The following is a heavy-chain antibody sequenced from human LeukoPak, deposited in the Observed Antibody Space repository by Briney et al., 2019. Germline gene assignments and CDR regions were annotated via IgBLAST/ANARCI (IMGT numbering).Heavy chain of an antibody. D-gene: IGHD3-10*01. CDR3: ARDRSYYYGSGSFYYYGMDV. CDR2: ISAYNGNT. V-gene: IGHV1-18*04. J-gene: IGHJ6*04. Sequence: ASVKVSCKASGYTFTIYGISWVRQAPGQGLEWMGWISAYNGNTNYARKLQGRVTMTTDTSTSTAYMELRSLRSDDTAVYYCARDRSYYYGSGSFYYYGMDVWGKGTTVTVSS. CDR1: GYTFTIYG.